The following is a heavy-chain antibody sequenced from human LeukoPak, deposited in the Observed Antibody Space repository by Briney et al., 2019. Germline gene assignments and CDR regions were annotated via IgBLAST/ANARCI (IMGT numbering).Heavy chain of an antibody. J-gene: IGHJ6*03. D-gene: IGHD3-10*01. CDR2: IYYSGST. CDR3: ARMTGLYYKHYMDV. V-gene: IGHV4-59*01. Sequence: SETLSLTCTVSGGSISSYYWSWIRQPPGKGLEWIGYIYYSGSTNYNPSLKSRVTISVDTSKNQFSLKLSSVTAADTAVYYCARMTGLYYKHYMDVWGKGTTVTVSS. CDR1: GGSISSYY.